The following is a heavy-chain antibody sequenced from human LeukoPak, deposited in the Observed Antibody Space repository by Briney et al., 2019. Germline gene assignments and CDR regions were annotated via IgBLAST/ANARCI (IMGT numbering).Heavy chain of an antibody. D-gene: IGHD3-16*02. Sequence: SETLSLTCTVSGGSISSSIYYWGWIRQPPGKGLEWIGSMYYSGNTDYNPSLKSRVTVSVDTSKNQFSLKVNSVTAADTAVYYCARTLRWASSRYPFDGWGQGTLVTVSS. V-gene: IGHV4-39*01. CDR1: GGSISSSIYY. CDR2: MYYSGNT. J-gene: IGHJ4*02. CDR3: ARTLRWASSRYPFDG.